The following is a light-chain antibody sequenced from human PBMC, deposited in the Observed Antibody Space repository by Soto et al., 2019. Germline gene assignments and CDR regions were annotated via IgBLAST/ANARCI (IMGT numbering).Light chain of an antibody. CDR3: TSYTRDTALV. Sequence: QSALTXPASVSGSPGQSXTXXXTXXXXXVGTYNYVSWYQHHPGKAPKLIIYEVSNRPSGVSNRFSGSKSGSTASLTISGLQAEDEADYHCTSYTRDTALVFGTGTKLTVL. CDR2: EVS. CDR1: XXXVGTYNY. J-gene: IGLJ1*01. V-gene: IGLV2-14*01.